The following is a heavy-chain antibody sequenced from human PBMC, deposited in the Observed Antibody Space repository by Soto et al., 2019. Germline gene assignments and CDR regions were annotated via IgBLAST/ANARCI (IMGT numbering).Heavy chain of an antibody. V-gene: IGHV4-59*01. D-gene: IGHD3-10*01. CDR3: ARVGGYYGSGSSPLDYYYYGMDV. CDR2: IYYSGST. J-gene: IGHJ6*02. Sequence: PSETLSLTCTVSGGSISSYYWSWIRQPPGKGLEWIGYIYYSGSTNYNPSPKSRVTISVDTSKNQFSLKLSSVTAADTAVYYCARVGGYYGSGSSPLDYYYYGMDVWGQGTTVTVSS. CDR1: GGSISSYY.